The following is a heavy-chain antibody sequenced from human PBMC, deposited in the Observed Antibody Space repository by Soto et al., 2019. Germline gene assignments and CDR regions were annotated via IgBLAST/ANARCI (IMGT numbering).Heavy chain of an antibody. J-gene: IGHJ4*02. D-gene: IGHD2-2*01. CDR3: ARDLSGNSYYGSDQ. Sequence: ASVKVSCEASGYTFTVYAIHWVRQAPGQRLEWMGWINTGNGNTKYSRKFQGRVTISRDTSASTAYMEVSSLRSEDTAVYYCARDLSGNSYYGSDQWGLGTLVTVSS. CDR2: INTGNGNT. V-gene: IGHV1-3*04. CDR1: GYTFTVYA.